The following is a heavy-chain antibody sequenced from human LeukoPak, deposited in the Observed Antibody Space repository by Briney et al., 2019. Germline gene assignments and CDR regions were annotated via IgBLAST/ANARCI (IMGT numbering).Heavy chain of an antibody. CDR2: IYYSGST. Sequence: SETLSLTCTVSGGSISSSSYYWGWIRQPPGKGLEWIGSIYYSGSTYYNPSLKSRVTISVDTSKNQFSLKLSSVTAADTAVYYCASNVEMATTWDYWGQGTLVTVSS. J-gene: IGHJ4*02. D-gene: IGHD5-24*01. V-gene: IGHV4-39*01. CDR3: ASNVEMATTWDY. CDR1: GGSISSSSYY.